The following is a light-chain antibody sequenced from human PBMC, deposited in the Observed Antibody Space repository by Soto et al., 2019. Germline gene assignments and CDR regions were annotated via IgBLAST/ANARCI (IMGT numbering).Light chain of an antibody. CDR2: ASS. V-gene: IGKV1-6*01. Sequence: AVQMTQSPSSLSASVGDRVTITCRASQDVRNDLGWYQQKPGQATKLLIYASSTLQSGVPSRFSGSGSGTDFTLTISSLQPEDSATYYCLQDATYPYTFGQGTNLEI. CDR3: LQDATYPYT. CDR1: QDVRND. J-gene: IGKJ2*01.